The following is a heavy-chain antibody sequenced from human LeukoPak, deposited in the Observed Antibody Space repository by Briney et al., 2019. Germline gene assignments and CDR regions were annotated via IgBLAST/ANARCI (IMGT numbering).Heavy chain of an antibody. V-gene: IGHV4-34*01. CDR1: GGSFSGYY. J-gene: IGHJ4*02. CDR2: INHSGST. CDR3: ARGPGYGGNSEGYFDY. D-gene: IGHD4-23*01. Sequence: SETLSLTRAVYGGSFSGYYWSWIRQPPGKGLEWIGEINHSGSTNYNPSLKSRVTISVDTSKNQFSLKLSSVTAADTAVYYCARGPGYGGNSEGYFDYWGQGTLVTVSS.